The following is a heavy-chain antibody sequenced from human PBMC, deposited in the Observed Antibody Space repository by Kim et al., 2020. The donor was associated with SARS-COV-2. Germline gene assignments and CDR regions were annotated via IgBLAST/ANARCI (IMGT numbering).Heavy chain of an antibody. V-gene: IGHV4-34*01. Sequence: YNPSLKSRVTISVDTSKNQFSLKLSSVTAADTAVYYCARDSIAARPGFDYWGQGTLVTVSS. J-gene: IGHJ4*02. D-gene: IGHD6-6*01. CDR3: ARDSIAARPGFDY.